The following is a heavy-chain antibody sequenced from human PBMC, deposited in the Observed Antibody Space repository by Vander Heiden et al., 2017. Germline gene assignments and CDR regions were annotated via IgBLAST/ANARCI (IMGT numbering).Heavy chain of an antibody. CDR1: GFTFSSYG. J-gene: IGHJ4*02. Sequence: QVPLVASGGGVVQPGRSLRLSCAASGFTFSSYGLHWFRQATGKGLEWVSVRWYDGSNKYYADAVKGRVTISRDNSKNTLYLQMNSMRAEDTAVYYCARDGELRHFDYWGQGTLVTVYS. D-gene: IGHD3-3*01. CDR2: RWYDGSNK. V-gene: IGHV3-33*01. CDR3: ARDGELRHFDY.